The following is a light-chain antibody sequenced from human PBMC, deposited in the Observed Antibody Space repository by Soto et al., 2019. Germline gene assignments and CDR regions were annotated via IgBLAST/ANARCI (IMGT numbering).Light chain of an antibody. CDR3: QQYGTSPIP. J-gene: IGKJ5*01. CDR2: GAS. V-gene: IGKV3-20*01. Sequence: ENVVTQSPGTLSLSPGERATLSCRASQTVSSYLTWYQQRPGQAPRLLISGASRRATGIPDRFSGSGSGTDFTLTISRLEPVDFSLYYCQQYGTSPIPFGQGTRLEI. CDR1: QTVSSY.